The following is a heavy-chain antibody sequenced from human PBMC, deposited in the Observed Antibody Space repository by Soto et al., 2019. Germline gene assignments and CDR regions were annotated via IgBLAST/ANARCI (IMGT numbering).Heavy chain of an antibody. Sequence: KTSETLSLTCTVSGGSISSGGYYWSWIRQHPGKGLEWIGYIYYSGSTYYNPSLKSRVTMSVDTSKNQFSLKLSSVTAADTAVYYCARLAVAAHYFDYWGQGTLVTVPQ. V-gene: IGHV4-31*03. CDR3: ARLAVAAHYFDY. J-gene: IGHJ4*02. CDR1: GGSISSGGYY. CDR2: IYYSGST. D-gene: IGHD6-19*01.